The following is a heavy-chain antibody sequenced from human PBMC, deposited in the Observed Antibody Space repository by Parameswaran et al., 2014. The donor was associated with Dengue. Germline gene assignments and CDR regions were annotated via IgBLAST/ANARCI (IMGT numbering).Heavy chain of an antibody. CDR2: IYYSGST. CDR3: ARGRIAVAGTDYYYYGMDV. Sequence: RWIRQPPGKGLEWIGYIYYSGSTNYNPSLKSRVTISVDTSKNQFSLKLSSVTAADTAVYYCARGRIAVAGTDYYYYGMDVWGQGTTVTVSS. D-gene: IGHD6-19*01. J-gene: IGHJ6*02. V-gene: IGHV4-59*01.